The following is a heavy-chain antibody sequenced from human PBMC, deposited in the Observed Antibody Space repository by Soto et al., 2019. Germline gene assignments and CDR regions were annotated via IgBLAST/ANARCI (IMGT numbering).Heavy chain of an antibody. J-gene: IGHJ6*02. CDR3: ARDGGYGSGDYYYGMDV. CDR1: GFTFSSYA. CDR2: ISGSGGST. V-gene: IGHV3-23*01. D-gene: IGHD3-10*01. Sequence: PGGSLRLSCAASGFTFSSYAMSWVRQAPGKGLEWVSAISGSGGSTYYADSVKGRFTISRDNSKNTLYLQMNSLRAEDTAVYYCARDGGYGSGDYYYGMDVWGQGTTVTVSS.